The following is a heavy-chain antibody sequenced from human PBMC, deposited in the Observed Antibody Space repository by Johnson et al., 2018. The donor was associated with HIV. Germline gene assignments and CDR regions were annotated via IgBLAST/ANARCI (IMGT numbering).Heavy chain of an antibody. CDR1: GFTFSSYA. D-gene: IGHD1-26*01. CDR2: ISYDGSNK. V-gene: IGHV3-30-3*02. Sequence: QVQLVESGGGVVQPGRSLRLSCAASGFTFSSYAMHWVRQAPGKGLEWVAVISYDGSNKYYADSVKGRFTISRDNSKNTLYLQMNSLGEEDTAVYYCAKRYSGSLRDTFDIWGQGTMVTVSS. CDR3: AKRYSGSLRDTFDI. J-gene: IGHJ3*02.